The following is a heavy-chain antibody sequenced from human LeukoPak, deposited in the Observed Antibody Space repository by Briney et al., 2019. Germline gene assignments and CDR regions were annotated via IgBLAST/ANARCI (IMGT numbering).Heavy chain of an antibody. CDR1: GFTFSSYA. J-gene: IGHJ4*02. D-gene: IGHD3-10*01. CDR3: AKHGSGSYLSYFDY. V-gene: IGHV3-23*01. CDR2: IRGSGGST. Sequence: GGSLRLSCAASGFTFSSYAMSWVRQAPGKGLEWVSAIRGSGGSTYYADSVKGRFTISRDNSKNTLYLQMNSLRAEDTAVYYCAKHGSGSYLSYFDYWGQGTLVTVSS.